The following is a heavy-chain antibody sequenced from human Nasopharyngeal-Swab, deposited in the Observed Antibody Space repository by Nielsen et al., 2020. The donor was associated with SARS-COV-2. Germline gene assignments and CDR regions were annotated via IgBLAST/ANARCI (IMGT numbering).Heavy chain of an antibody. V-gene: IGHV4-30-4*01. CDR3: ARLGRYYDTLSGYARHFDY. CDR1: GDSISRGKDY. Sequence: SETLSLTCTVSGDSISRGKDYWNWIRQTPGRGLEWIGYIDYSGSTDHNPSLKSRVTISVDTSKNQFSLKVNSVTAADTAVYYCARLGRYYDTLSGYARHFDYWGQGILVTVSS. D-gene: IGHD3-9*01. J-gene: IGHJ4*02. CDR2: IDYSGST.